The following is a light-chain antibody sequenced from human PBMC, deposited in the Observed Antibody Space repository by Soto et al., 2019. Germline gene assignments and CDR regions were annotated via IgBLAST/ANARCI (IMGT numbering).Light chain of an antibody. V-gene: IGLV4-69*01. CDR1: SGHSSDA. CDR3: QTWGTGIQV. Sequence: QTVVTQSPSASASLGASVNRTCTLSSGHSSDAIAWHQQQPEKGPRFLMKLNSDGSHTKGDGIPGRFSGSSSGAERYLTISSLQSEDEADYYCQTWGTGIQVFGGGTKLTVL. CDR2: LNSDGSH. J-gene: IGLJ2*01.